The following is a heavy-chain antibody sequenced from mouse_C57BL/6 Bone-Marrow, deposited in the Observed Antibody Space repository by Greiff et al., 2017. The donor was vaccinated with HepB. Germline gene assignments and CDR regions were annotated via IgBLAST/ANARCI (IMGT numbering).Heavy chain of an antibody. V-gene: IGHV2-5*01. Sequence: VQLVESGPGLVQPSQSLSITCTVSGFSLTSYGVHWVRQSPGKGLEWLGVIWRGGSTDYNVAFMSRLSITKDNSKSQVFFKMNSLQADDTAIYYCAISPYYYGSSPFAYWGQGTLVTVSA. CDR1: GFSLTSYG. CDR3: AISPYYYGSSPFAY. CDR2: IWRGGST. J-gene: IGHJ3*01. D-gene: IGHD1-1*01.